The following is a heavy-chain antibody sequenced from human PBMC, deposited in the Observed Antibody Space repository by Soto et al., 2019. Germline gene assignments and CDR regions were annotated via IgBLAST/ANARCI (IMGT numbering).Heavy chain of an antibody. V-gene: IGHV1-18*01. Sequence: QGQLVQSGVEVKKPGASVKVSCKASGYTFISYGIGWVRQAPGQGLEWMGWITVNSGNTNYPQKFQGRVTMTTDTSTSTAYMELRSVTSDDTDVYYCVRGLGGGWYYFDYWGPGTLVTVSS. CDR2: ITVNSGNT. D-gene: IGHD6-19*01. CDR3: VRGLGGGWYYFDY. CDR1: GYTFISYG. J-gene: IGHJ4*02.